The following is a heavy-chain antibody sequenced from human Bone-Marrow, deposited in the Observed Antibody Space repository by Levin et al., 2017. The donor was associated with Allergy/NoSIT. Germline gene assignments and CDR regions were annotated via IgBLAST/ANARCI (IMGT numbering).Heavy chain of an antibody. CDR1: GYTFTDYL. CDR2: INPNSGGT. J-gene: IGHJ4*02. V-gene: IGHV1-2*02. Sequence: GASVKVSCKASGYTFTDYLMYWVRQAPGQGLEWMGWINPNSGGTNYAQRFQGRVTMTRDTSISPAHMELSSLTSDDTAVYYCARGHSSAASFDNWGQGTLVTVSS. D-gene: IGHD6-13*01. CDR3: ARGHSSAASFDN.